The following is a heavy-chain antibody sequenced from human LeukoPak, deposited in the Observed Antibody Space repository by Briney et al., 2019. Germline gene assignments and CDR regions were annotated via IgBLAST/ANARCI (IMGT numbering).Heavy chain of an antibody. CDR1: GGSISSSSYY. Sequence: SETLSLTCTVSGGSISSSSYYWSWIRQPPGKGLEWIGYIYYSGSTNYNPSLKSRVTISVDTSKNQFSLKLSSVTAADTAVYYCARDSGYSSGPTDAFDIWGQGTMVTVSS. CDR2: IYYSGST. V-gene: IGHV4-61*01. D-gene: IGHD6-25*01. J-gene: IGHJ3*02. CDR3: ARDSGYSSGPTDAFDI.